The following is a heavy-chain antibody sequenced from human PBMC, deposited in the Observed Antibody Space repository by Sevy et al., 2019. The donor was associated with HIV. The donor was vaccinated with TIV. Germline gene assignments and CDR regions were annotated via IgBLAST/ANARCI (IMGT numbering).Heavy chain of an antibody. Sequence: ASVKVSCKASGYNFNTYGITWVRQAPGQGLEWVGWIGVNNGKTNYAARLQARISMTADTYTCTVYMELRTLTSDDTAMYFCARDSYYYDMHSSYRPPDYWGQGTLVTVSS. CDR3: ARDSYYYDMHSSYRPPDY. D-gene: IGHD3-22*01. V-gene: IGHV1-18*01. J-gene: IGHJ4*02. CDR1: GYNFNTYG. CDR2: IGVNNGKT.